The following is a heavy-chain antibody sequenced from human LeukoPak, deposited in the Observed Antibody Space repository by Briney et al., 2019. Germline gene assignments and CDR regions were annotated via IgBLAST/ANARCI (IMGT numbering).Heavy chain of an antibody. D-gene: IGHD4-23*01. CDR1: GGSISSGDYY. CDR2: IYYSRST. Sequence: KSSQTLSLTCTVSGGSISSGDYYWSWIRQPPGKGLEWIGYIYYSRSTYYNPSLKSRVTISVDTSKNQFSLKLSSVTAADTAVYYCARPYGGNPGYFDYWGQGTLVTVSS. J-gene: IGHJ4*02. V-gene: IGHV4-30-4*08. CDR3: ARPYGGNPGYFDY.